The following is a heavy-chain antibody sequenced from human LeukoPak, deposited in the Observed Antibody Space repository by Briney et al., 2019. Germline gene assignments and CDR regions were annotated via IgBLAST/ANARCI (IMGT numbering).Heavy chain of an antibody. CDR3: FQGIAAPGYYYGMDV. J-gene: IGHJ6*02. D-gene: IGHD6-13*01. V-gene: IGHV1-8*01. Sequence: ASVKVSCKASGYTFTSYDINWVRLATGQGLEWRGWMNPNSGNTGYAQKFQGRVTMTRNTSISTAYMELSSLRSDDTAVYYCFQGIAAPGYYYGMDVWGQGTTVTVSS. CDR2: MNPNSGNT. CDR1: GYTFTSYD.